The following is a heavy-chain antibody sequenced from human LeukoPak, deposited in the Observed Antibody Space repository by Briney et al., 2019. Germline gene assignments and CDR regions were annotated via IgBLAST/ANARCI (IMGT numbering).Heavy chain of an antibody. D-gene: IGHD3-22*01. V-gene: IGHV4-59*01. Sequence: PSETLSLTCPVSGGSISSYYWSWIRQPPGKGLEWIGYMYYSGSTNYNPSLKSRVTISVDTSKNQFSLKLNSVTAADTAVYYCARGVRRPLNVGVTYFDYWGQGTLVTVSS. CDR1: GGSISSYY. J-gene: IGHJ4*02. CDR3: ARGVRRPLNVGVTYFDY. CDR2: MYYSGST.